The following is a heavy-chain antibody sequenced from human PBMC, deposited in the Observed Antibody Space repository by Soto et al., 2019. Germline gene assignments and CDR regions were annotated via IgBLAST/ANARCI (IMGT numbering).Heavy chain of an antibody. J-gene: IGHJ6*02. V-gene: IGHV3-33*01. D-gene: IGHD4-4*01. Sequence: VQLVESGGGVVQPGRSLRLSCAASGFTFSSYGMHWVRQAPGKGLEWVAGIWYDGSNKYYADSVKGRFTISRDNSTNTLYLQMNSLRAEDTAVYYCAREEDYSNFYYGMDVWGQGPTVTVSS. CDR3: AREEDYSNFYYGMDV. CDR2: IWYDGSNK. CDR1: GFTFSSYG.